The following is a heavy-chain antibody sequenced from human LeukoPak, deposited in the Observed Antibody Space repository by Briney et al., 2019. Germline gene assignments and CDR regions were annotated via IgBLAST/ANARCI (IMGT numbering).Heavy chain of an antibody. CDR1: GFTFDDYA. J-gene: IGHJ6*02. Sequence: GGSLRLSCAASGFTFDDYAMHWVRQARGKGLEGVAGISWSSGNIGYADSVKGRFTISRDNAEISLHLQMNSLRTEDTALYFCARDAWRRAFNYGMDVWGQGTTVAVSS. CDR3: ARDAWRRAFNYGMDV. D-gene: IGHD5-12*01. V-gene: IGHV3-9*01. CDR2: ISWSSGNI.